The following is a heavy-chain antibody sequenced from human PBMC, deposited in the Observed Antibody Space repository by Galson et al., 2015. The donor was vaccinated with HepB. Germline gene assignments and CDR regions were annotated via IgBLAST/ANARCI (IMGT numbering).Heavy chain of an antibody. V-gene: IGHV3-21*01. D-gene: IGHD5-18*01. CDR3: ARVGVDTAMGFDY. CDR2: ISSSSSYI. CDR1: GFTFSSYS. J-gene: IGHJ4*02. Sequence: SLRLSCAASGFTFSSYSMDWVRQAPGKGLEWVSSISSSSSYIYYADSVKGRFTISRDNAKNSLYLQMNSLRAEDTAVYYCARVGVDTAMGFDYWGQGTLVTVSS.